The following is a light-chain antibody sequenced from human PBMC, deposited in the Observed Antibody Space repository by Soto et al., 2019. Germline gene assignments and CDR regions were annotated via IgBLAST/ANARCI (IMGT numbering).Light chain of an antibody. CDR1: QTLLFTSTNKNS. CDR2: WAS. CDR3: QQYHTTPNT. J-gene: IGKJ2*01. Sequence: DVVMTQSPATLAVSLGERAAINCKSSQTLLFTSTNKNSLAWYQQKPGQPPKLLIYWASTRESGAPDRFSGSGSGRNFTLTISILQAEDVAVYYCQQYHTTPNTFGQGTKLEIK. V-gene: IGKV4-1*01.